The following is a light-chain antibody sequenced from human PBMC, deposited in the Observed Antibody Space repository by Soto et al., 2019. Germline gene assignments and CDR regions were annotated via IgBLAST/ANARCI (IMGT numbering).Light chain of an antibody. CDR2: EGS. Sequence: QSVLTQPASVSGSPGQSITVSCTGTSSDVGRNDLVSWYQQHPGKAPKLMIYEGSKRPSGVSDRFSGSKSGNTASLTISGLRAEDDAHYYCCSYAGRGTFVFGGGTQLTVL. CDR3: CSYAGRGTFV. CDR1: SSDVGRNDL. J-gene: IGLJ3*02. V-gene: IGLV2-23*03.